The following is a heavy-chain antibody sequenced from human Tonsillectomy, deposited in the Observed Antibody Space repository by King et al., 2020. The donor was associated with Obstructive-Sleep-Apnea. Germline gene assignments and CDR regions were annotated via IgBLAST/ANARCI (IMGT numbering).Heavy chain of an antibody. CDR3: AKTRGYCSGGCCYVDY. CDR1: GFTFSSYA. D-gene: IGHD2-15*01. CDR2: ISGSGGST. V-gene: IGHV3-23*04. J-gene: IGHJ4*02. Sequence: VQLVESGGGLVQPGGSLRLSCAASGFTFSSYAMSWVRQAPGKGLEWVSAISGSGGSTYYADSVKGRFTISRDKSKNTLYLQMNSLRAEETAVYYCAKTRGYCSGGCCYVDYWGQGTLVTVSS.